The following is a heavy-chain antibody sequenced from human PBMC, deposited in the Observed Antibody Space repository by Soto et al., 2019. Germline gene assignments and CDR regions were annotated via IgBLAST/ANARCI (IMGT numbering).Heavy chain of an antibody. CDR2: ISYDGNSE. J-gene: IGHJ3*02. D-gene: IGHD1-26*01. CDR1: GFSFGAYT. V-gene: IGHV3-30*14. CDR3: ARDGYSGRSDGFDI. Sequence: QVQLVESGGGVVQPGMSLRLSCAASGFSFGAYTLHWVRQPPGKGLEWVAAISYDGNSEEYTDPVKGRFTASRDNFNNTVSLQMNGLKSEDTAVYYSARDGYSGRSDGFDIWGQGTMVTVSS.